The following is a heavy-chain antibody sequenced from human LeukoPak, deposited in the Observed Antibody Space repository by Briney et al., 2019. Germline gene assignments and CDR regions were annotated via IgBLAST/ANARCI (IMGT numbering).Heavy chain of an antibody. CDR3: ARGSRPAYYYDSIHSKGGAFDI. CDR1: GYTFTSYG. V-gene: IGHV1-18*01. D-gene: IGHD3-22*01. CDR2: SSAYNGNT. J-gene: IGHJ3*02. Sequence: ASVKVSCKASGYTFTSYGNSWVRQAHGQGLEWMGWSSAYNGNTNYAQQPQGRVTMTTDTSTSTAYMGLRSLRSYDTAVYYCARGSRPAYYYDSIHSKGGAFDIWGQGTMVTVSS.